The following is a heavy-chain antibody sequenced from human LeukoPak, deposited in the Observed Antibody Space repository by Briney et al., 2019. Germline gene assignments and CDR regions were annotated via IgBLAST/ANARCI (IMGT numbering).Heavy chain of an antibody. V-gene: IGHV4-38-2*02. CDR1: GYSISSGYY. CDR2: IYHSGST. CDR3: ARDMGSSSWPY. D-gene: IGHD6-13*01. J-gene: IGHJ4*02. Sequence: PSETLSLTCTVSGYSISSGYYWGWIRQPPGKGLEWIGSIYHSGSTYYNPSLKSRVTISVDMSKNQFSLKLSSVTAADTAVYYCARDMGSSSWPYWGQGTLVTVSS.